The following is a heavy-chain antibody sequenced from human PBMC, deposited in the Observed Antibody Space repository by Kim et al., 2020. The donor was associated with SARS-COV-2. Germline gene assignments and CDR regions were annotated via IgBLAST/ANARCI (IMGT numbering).Heavy chain of an antibody. V-gene: IGHV4-59*08. CDR3: ARHHYDFVWGSYRYGMDV. Sequence: SETLSLTCTVSGGSISSYYWSWIRQPPGKGLEWIGYIYYSGSTNYNPSLKSRVTISVHTSKNQFSLKLSSVTAADTAFYYCARHHYDFVWGSYRYGMDV. CDR2: IYYSGST. CDR1: GGSISSYY. D-gene: IGHD3-16*02. J-gene: IGHJ6*01.